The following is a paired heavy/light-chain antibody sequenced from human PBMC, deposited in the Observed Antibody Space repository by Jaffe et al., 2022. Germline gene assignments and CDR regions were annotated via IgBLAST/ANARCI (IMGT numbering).Light chain of an antibody. Sequence: QSALTQPPSASGSPGQSVTISCTGTSSDVGGYNYVSWYQQHPGKAPKLMIYEVSKRPSGVPDRFSGSKSGNTASLTVSGLQAEDEADYYCSSYAGSNIVVFGGGTKLTVL. J-gene: IGLJ2*01. V-gene: IGLV2-8*01. CDR2: EVS. CDR3: SSYAGSNIVV. CDR1: SSDVGGYNY.
Heavy chain of an antibody. CDR3: AKDKYSSSWYPSGYYYYYMDV. D-gene: IGHD6-13*01. J-gene: IGHJ6*03. Sequence: EVQLVESGGGLVQPGRSLRLSCAASGFTFDDYAMHWVRQAPGKGLEWVSGISWNSGSIGYADSVKGRFTISRDNAKNSLYLQMNSLRAEDTALYYCAKDKYSSSWYPSGYYYYYMDVWGKGTTVTVSS. CDR2: ISWNSGSI. CDR1: GFTFDDYA. V-gene: IGHV3-9*01.